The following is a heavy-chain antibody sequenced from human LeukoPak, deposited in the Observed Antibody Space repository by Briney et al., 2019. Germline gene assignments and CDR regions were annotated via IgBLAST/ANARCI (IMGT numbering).Heavy chain of an antibody. CDR2: INRDGSEK. CDR1: GFTFSSYW. Sequence: PGGSLRLSCAASGFTFSSYWMTWVRQAPGKGLEWVANINRDGSEKYYVDSVKGRFTFSRDNAKNSVSLQMNSLRAEDTAVYYCARGSSGSFDFWGQGTLGTLSS. J-gene: IGHJ4*02. V-gene: IGHV3-7*04. D-gene: IGHD6-6*01. CDR3: ARGSSGSFDF.